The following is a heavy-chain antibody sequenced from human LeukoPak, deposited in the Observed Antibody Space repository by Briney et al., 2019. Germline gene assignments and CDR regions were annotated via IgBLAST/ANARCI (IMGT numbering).Heavy chain of an antibody. CDR1: GITFSSYW. J-gene: IGHJ6*02. CDR3: ARDRGDYYYGLDV. Sequence: GGSLRLSCAASGITFSSYWMSWVRQAPGKGLEWVANIKQDGSEKYYVDSVKGRFTISRDTAKNSLYLQMNSLRAEDTAVYYCARDRGDYYYGLDVWGQGTTVTVSS. D-gene: IGHD2-15*01. CDR2: IKQDGSEK. V-gene: IGHV3-7*03.